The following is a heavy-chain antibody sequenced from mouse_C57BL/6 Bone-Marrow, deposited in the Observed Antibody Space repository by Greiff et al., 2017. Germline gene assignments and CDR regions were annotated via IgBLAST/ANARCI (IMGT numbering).Heavy chain of an antibody. CDR1: GFTFSSYG. D-gene: IGHD1-1*02. V-gene: IGHV5-6*01. Sequence: EVKLVESGGDLVKPGGSLKLSCAASGFTFSSYGMSWVRQTPDKRLEWVATISSGGSYTYYPDSVKGRFTISRDNAKNTLYLQMSSLEYEDTAMYYCARHGGSWFAYWGQGTLVTVSA. CDR2: ISSGGSYT. CDR3: ARHGGSWFAY. J-gene: IGHJ3*01.